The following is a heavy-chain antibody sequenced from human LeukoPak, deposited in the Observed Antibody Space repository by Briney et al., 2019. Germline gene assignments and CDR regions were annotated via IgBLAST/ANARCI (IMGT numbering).Heavy chain of an antibody. CDR2: INWDGGVI. Sequence: GGSLRLSCAASGFNFNDYTMHWVRQTPGKGLEWVSLINWDGGVIYYVDSVKGRFTISRDNSKNSLYLQMNSLRTEDTALYYCVKAMGAAGQFFDYWGQGTLVTVSS. CDR3: VKAMGAAGQFFDY. CDR1: GFNFNDYT. J-gene: IGHJ4*02. D-gene: IGHD3-16*01. V-gene: IGHV3-43*01.